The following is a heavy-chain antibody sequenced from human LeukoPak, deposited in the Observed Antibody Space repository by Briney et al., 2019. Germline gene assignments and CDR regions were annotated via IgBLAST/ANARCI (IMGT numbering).Heavy chain of an antibody. CDR2: INPNSGGT. D-gene: IGHD3-10*01. Sequence: GASVKVSCKASGYTFTRYYMHWVRQAPGQGLEWMGWINPNSGGTNYAQKFQGWVTITRDTSISTAYMELSRLRSDDTAVYYCARSPSSMVLDHWGQGTLVTVSS. CDR1: GYTFTRYY. J-gene: IGHJ4*02. V-gene: IGHV1-2*04. CDR3: ARSPSSMVLDH.